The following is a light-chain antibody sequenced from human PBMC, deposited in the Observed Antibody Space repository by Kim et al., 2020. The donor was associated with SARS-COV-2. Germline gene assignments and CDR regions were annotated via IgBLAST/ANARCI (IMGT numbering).Light chain of an antibody. V-gene: IGLV1-47*01. CDR1: SSNIGDNS. CDR2: SND. J-gene: IGLJ3*02. CDR3: ATWDDSLSAWV. Sequence: QSVLTQPPSASGTPGQRVTISCSGTSSNIGDNSVCWYHHLPGTGPKLLIYSNDRRPSGVPDRFSGSKSATSASLAISGLRYEDEADYYCATWDDSLSAWVFGGGTQLTVL.